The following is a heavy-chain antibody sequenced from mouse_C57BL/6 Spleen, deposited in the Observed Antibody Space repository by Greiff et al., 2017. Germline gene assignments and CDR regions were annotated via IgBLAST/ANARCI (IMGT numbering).Heavy chain of an antibody. CDR3: ARLGPYYFDY. Sequence: EVHLVESGPGMVKPSQSLSLTCTVTGYSITSGYDWHWIRHFPGNKLEWMGYISYSGSTNYNPSLKSRISITHDTSKNHFFLKLNSVTTEDTATYYCARLGPYYFDYWGQGATLTVSS. CDR2: ISYSGST. J-gene: IGHJ2*01. V-gene: IGHV3-1*01. CDR1: GYSITSGYD.